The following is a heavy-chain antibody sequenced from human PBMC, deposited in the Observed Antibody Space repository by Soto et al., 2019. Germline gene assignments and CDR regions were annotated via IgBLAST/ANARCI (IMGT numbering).Heavy chain of an antibody. J-gene: IGHJ6*02. D-gene: IGHD2-8*01. CDR3: AGGFRNGFNV. Sequence: DSVKGRFTISRDNAKSAVYLQMNSLRAEDTAVYYCAGGFRNGFNVWGQGTTVSV. V-gene: IGHV3-21*01.